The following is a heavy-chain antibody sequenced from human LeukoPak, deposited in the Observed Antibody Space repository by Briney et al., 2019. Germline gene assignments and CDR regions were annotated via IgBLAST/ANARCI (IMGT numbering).Heavy chain of an antibody. CDR3: ARLYYYDSSGYDAFDI. Sequence: SETLSLTCTVSGGSISSYYWSWIRQPAGKGLEWIGRIYTSGSTNYNPSLKSRVTMSVDTSKNQFSLKLSSVTAADTAVYYCARLYYYDSSGYDAFDIWGQGTMVTVSS. D-gene: IGHD3-22*01. J-gene: IGHJ3*02. CDR2: IYTSGST. CDR1: GGSISSYY. V-gene: IGHV4-4*07.